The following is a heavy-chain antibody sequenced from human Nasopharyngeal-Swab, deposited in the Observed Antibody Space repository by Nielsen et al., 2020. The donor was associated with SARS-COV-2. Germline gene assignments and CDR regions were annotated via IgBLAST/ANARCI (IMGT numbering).Heavy chain of an antibody. Sequence: GESLKISCAASGFTISSNYMSWVRQAPGKGLEWVSVIYSGGSTFYADSVEGRFTISRHNSKNTLHLQMNSLRPVDTAIYYCARDLSLYSSSPSNGTDVWGQGTTVTVSS. D-gene: IGHD6-6*01. J-gene: IGHJ6*02. CDR2: IYSGGST. CDR3: ARDLSLYSSSPSNGTDV. V-gene: IGHV3-53*04. CDR1: GFTISSNY.